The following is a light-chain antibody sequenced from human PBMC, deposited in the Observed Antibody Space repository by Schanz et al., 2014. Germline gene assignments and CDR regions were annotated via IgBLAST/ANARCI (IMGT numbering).Light chain of an antibody. Sequence: QSVLTQPASVSGSPGQSVTISCTGTSSDVGAYNFVSWYEQHPGKAPKLIIYDVSKRPSGVPDRFSGSKSGNTASLTISGLQAEDEADYYCCSYVAHHWLFGVGTKLTVL. CDR2: DVS. CDR3: CSYVAHHWL. J-gene: IGLJ3*02. V-gene: IGLV2-11*01. CDR1: SSDVGAYNF.